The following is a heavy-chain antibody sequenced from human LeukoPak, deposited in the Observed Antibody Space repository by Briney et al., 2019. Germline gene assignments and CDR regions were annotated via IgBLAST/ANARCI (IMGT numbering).Heavy chain of an antibody. CDR2: AYFRSKWYH. CDR3: ARDPGYYDFWSGYYGSHFDY. CDR1: RDSVSSNSAA. V-gene: IGHV6-1*01. D-gene: IGHD3-3*01. Sequence: SQTLSLTSAISRDSVSSNSAAWNWIRQSPSRGLEWLGRAYFRSKWYHDYAVSVKSRITINPDTSKNQFSLQLNSVTPEDTAVYYCARDPGYYDFWSGYYGSHFDYWGQGTLVTVSS. J-gene: IGHJ4*02.